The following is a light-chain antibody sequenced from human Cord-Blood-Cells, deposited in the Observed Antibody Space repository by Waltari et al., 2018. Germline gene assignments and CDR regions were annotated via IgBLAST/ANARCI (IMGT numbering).Light chain of an antibody. CDR2: DVS. Sequence: QSALTQPASVSGSPGQSLTISCTGTSSDVGGYNYVSWYQQHPGKAPTLMIYDVSNRPSGVSNRFSGSKSDNTASLTISGLQAEDEADYYCSSYTSSSTLVFGGGTKLTVL. V-gene: IGLV2-14*01. J-gene: IGLJ2*01. CDR3: SSYTSSSTLV. CDR1: SSDVGGYNY.